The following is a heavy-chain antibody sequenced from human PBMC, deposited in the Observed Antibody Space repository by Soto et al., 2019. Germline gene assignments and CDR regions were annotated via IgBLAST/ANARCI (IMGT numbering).Heavy chain of an antibody. CDR1: GFTFSSYA. J-gene: IGHJ4*02. V-gene: IGHV3-23*01. D-gene: IGHD2-2*01. CDR3: AKDYGKAVKVVPAAIPKLLWFGQRRRGDY. Sequence: GGSLRLSCAASGFTFSSYAMSWVRQAPGKGLEWVSAISGSGGSTYYADSVKGRFTISRDNSKNTLYLQMKSLRAEDTAVYYCAKDYGKAVKVVPAAIPKLLWFGQRRRGDYWGQGTLVTVSS. CDR2: ISGSGGST.